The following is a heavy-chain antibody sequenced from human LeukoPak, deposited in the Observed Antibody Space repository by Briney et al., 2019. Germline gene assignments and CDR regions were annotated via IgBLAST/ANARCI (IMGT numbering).Heavy chain of an antibody. J-gene: IGHJ4*02. Sequence: GGSLRLSCAASGFTFSNYAMTWVRQAPGKGLEWVSSITDGGGTTYYADSVKGRFTISRDNSKNTLYLQLSSLRADDTAVYFCAKSYRTFRSSGFYHFDYWGPGTLVTVSS. CDR3: AKSYRTFRSSGFYHFDY. V-gene: IGHV3-23*01. CDR2: ITDGGGTT. CDR1: GFTFSNYA. D-gene: IGHD3-22*01.